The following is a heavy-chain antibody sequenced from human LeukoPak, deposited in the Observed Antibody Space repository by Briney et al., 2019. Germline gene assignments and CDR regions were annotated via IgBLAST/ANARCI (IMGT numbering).Heavy chain of an antibody. CDR2: ISSGGSVM. CDR1: GDTFSDYT. J-gene: IGHJ4*02. V-gene: IGHV3-48*01. CDR3: TRDLEY. Sequence: PGGSLRLSCGASGDTFSDYTMNWVRQAPGKGPEWISYISSGGSVMHYADSVKGRFTISRDNVENSLYLQMNSLRVEDTAVYYCTRDLEYWGQGVLVTVSP.